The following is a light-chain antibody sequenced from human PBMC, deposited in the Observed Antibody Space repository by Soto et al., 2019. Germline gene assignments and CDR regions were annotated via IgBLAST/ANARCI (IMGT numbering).Light chain of an antibody. CDR1: QTISND. J-gene: IGKJ4*01. CDR2: GAS. CDR3: QQNNKWPPVT. Sequence: EVVMTQSPATVSVSPGEGVTLSCGASQTISNDLAWYQQKPGQAPRLLIYGASTRATGVPARFSGGGSGTEFTLTISSLQSEDFAFYYCQQNNKWPPVTFGGGTKVDIK. V-gene: IGKV3-15*01.